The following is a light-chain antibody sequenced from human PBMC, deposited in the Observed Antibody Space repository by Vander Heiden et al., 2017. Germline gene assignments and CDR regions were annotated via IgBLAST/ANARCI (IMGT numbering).Light chain of an antibody. Sequence: EIVMTQSPATLSVSPGERATLSCRASQSVSSNLAWYQQKPGQAPRLLTYGASTRANGIPDRFSGSGSGTEFTLTISSLQSEDFAVYYWQQDNNWHFFGQGTKLEIK. V-gene: IGKV3-15*01. CDR1: QSVSSN. CDR2: GAS. CDR3: QQDNNWHF. J-gene: IGKJ2*01.